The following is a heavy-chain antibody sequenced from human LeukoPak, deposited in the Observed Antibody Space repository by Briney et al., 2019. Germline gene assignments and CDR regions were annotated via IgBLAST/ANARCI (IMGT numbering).Heavy chain of an antibody. J-gene: IGHJ5*02. CDR2: INAGNGNT. CDR3: ARDRTIAVGEIDP. D-gene: IGHD6-19*01. V-gene: IGHV1-3*01. CDR1: GYTFTSYA. Sequence: ASVKVSCKASGYTFTSYAMHWVRQAPGQRLEWMGWINAGNGNTKYSQKFQGRVTITRDTSASTAYMELSSLRSEDTAVYYCARDRTIAVGEIDPWGQGTLVTVSS.